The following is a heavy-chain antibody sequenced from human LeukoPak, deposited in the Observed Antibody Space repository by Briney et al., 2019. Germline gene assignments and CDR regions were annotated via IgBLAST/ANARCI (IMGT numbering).Heavy chain of an antibody. CDR3: ARENSGSYREFDY. CDR2: IYYSGST. D-gene: IGHD1-26*01. CDR1: GGSISSYY. Sequence: SETLSLTCTVSGGSISSYYWSWIRQPPGKGLEWIGYIYYSGSTNYNPSLKSRVTISVDTSKNQFSLKLSPVTAADTAVFYCARENSGSYREFDYWGQGTLVTVSS. V-gene: IGHV4-59*12. J-gene: IGHJ4*02.